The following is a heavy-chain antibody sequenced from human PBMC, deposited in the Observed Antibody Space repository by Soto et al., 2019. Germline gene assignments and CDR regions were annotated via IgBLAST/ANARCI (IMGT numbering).Heavy chain of an antibody. D-gene: IGHD1-26*01. CDR2: INQDGSEK. V-gene: IGHV3-7*04. CDR1: ESTVSRDW. J-gene: IGHJ4*02. CDR3: SGGVGDAF. Sequence: EVHLVESGGGLVQTGGSLRLSCAIFESTVSRDWMNWVRQAPGKGLEWVAHINQDGSEKYYVDSVKGRFTISRDNAKKSLYLQMNRLSPAATAMYYGSGGVGDAFWGQGTLVTVSS.